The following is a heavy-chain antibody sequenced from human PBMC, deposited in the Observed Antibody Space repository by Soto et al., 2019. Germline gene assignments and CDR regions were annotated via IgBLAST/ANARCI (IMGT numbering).Heavy chain of an antibody. Sequence: PSETLSLTCTVSGDSISSSHNYWGWIRQPPGKGLEWIASMSYSGSTYYNPSLKSRVTIAVDTSKNHFSLRLSSVTAADTAVYYCARHVLGYTSAWYKGQGGWFDPWGQGTLVTVSS. J-gene: IGHJ5*02. CDR3: ARHVLGYTSAWYKGQGGWFDP. D-gene: IGHD6-19*01. V-gene: IGHV4-39*01. CDR1: GDSISSSHNY. CDR2: MSYSGST.